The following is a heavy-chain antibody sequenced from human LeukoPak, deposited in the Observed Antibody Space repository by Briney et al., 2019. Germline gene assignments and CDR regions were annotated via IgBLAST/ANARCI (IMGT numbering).Heavy chain of an antibody. CDR1: GGSFSGYY. CDR2: INHSGST. CDR3: ARGALSGGSLGAYYYYYMDV. V-gene: IGHV4-34*01. J-gene: IGHJ6*03. Sequence: PSETLSLSCAVYGGSFSGYYWSWIRQPPGKGLEWIGEINHSGSTNYNPSLKSRVTISVDTSKNQFSLKLSSVTAADTAVYYCARGALSGGSLGAYYYYYMDVWDKGTMVTVSS. D-gene: IGHD2-15*01.